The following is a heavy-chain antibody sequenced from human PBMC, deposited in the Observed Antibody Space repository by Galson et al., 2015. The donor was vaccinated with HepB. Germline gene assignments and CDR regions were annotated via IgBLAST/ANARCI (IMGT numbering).Heavy chain of an antibody. J-gene: IGHJ2*01. CDR1: GFTVSSNY. V-gene: IGHV3-66*01. D-gene: IGHD2-8*01. Sequence: SLRLSCAASGFTVSSNYMSWVRQAPGKGLEWVSVIYSGGSTYYADSVKGRFTISRDNSKNTLYLQMNSLRAEDTAVYYCASRLTPLNYWYFDLWGRGTLVTVSS. CDR3: ASRLTPLNYWYFDL. CDR2: IYSGGST.